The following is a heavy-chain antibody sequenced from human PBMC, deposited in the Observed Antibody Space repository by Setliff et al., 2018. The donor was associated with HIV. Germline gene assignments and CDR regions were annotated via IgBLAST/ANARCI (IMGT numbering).Heavy chain of an antibody. CDR3: ARVVRGVTAHYFDY. D-gene: IGHD3-10*01. CDR2: IYSGGST. V-gene: IGHV3-66*01. Sequence: GGSLRLSCVASGFTVSSNYMSWVRQAPGKGLEWVSVIYSGGSTYYADSVKGRFSISRDSSKNTLYLQMNSLRAEDTAVYYCARVVRGVTAHYFDYWGQGTPVTVSS. J-gene: IGHJ4*02. CDR1: GFTVSSNY.